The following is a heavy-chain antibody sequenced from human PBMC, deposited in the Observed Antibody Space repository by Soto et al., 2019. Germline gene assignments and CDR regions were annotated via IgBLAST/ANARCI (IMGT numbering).Heavy chain of an antibody. J-gene: IGHJ3*02. CDR1: GGTFSSYA. Sequence: QVQLVQSGAEVKKPGSSVKVSCKASGGTFSSYAISWVRQAPGQGLEWMGGIIPIFGTANYAQKFQGRVTITADESTSTAYMELSSLRSAGTAVYYCARRYCSGGSCYSAFDIWGQGTMVTVSS. V-gene: IGHV1-69*01. D-gene: IGHD2-15*01. CDR2: IIPIFGTA. CDR3: ARRYCSGGSCYSAFDI.